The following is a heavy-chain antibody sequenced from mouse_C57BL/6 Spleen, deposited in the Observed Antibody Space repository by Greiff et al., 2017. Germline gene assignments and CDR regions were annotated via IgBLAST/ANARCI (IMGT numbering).Heavy chain of an antibody. CDR1: GYTFTSYW. Sequence: VQLQESGAELVKPGASVKLSCKASGYTFTSYWMHWVKQRPGQGLEWIGMIHPNSGSTNYNEKFKSKATLTVDKSSSTAYMQLSSLTSEDSAVYYCARSPGRAYYFDYWGQGTTLTVSS. J-gene: IGHJ2*01. CDR3: ARSPGRAYYFDY. CDR2: IHPNSGST. D-gene: IGHD4-1*01. V-gene: IGHV1-64*01.